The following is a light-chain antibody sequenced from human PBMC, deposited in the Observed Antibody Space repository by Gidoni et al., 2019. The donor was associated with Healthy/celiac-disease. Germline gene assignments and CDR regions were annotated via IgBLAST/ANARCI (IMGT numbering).Light chain of an antibody. Sequence: EIVLTQSPGTLSLSPGERATLSCMASQSVSSSYLAWYQQKPGQAPRLLIYGASSRATGIPDRFSGSGSGTDCTLTISRLEPEDFAVYYCQQYGSSPVTFGQGTKLEIK. V-gene: IGKV3-20*01. CDR3: QQYGSSPVT. CDR2: GAS. J-gene: IGKJ2*01. CDR1: QSVSSSY.